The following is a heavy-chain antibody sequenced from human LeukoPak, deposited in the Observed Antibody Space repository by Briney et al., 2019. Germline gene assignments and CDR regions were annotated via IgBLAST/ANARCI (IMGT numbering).Heavy chain of an antibody. CDR2: IYPDDSDT. CDR3: ARSAGHCSDGLCYAYNWFDL. J-gene: IGHJ5*02. CDR1: GHTFTNSW. D-gene: IGHD2-8*01. V-gene: IGHV5-51*01. Sequence: KPGESLKISCEASGHTFTNSWIAWVRQKPGKGPEWMGLIYPDDSDTRYNPSFQGQGIISADKSISTAYLQWSSLKASDTAMYYCARSAGHCSDGLCYAYNWFDLWGQGTLVTVSS.